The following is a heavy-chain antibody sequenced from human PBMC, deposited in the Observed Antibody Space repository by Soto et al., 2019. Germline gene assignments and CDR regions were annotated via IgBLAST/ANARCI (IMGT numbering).Heavy chain of an antibody. J-gene: IGHJ4*02. Sequence: PSEALCLTWGGSGGSISSTSWWTWVRQFPGRGLEWIGEIYHSGTTNYSPSLKSRVNIAVDMSTNHFSLTLISVTAADTAVYYCAFPATADSDSWSTGIPVT. D-gene: IGHD6-13*01. V-gene: IGHV4-4*02. CDR1: GGSISSTSW. CDR2: IYHSGTT. CDR3: AFPATADSDS.